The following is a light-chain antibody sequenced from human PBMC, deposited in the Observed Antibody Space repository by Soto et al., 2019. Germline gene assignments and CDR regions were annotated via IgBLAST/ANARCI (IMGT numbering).Light chain of an antibody. CDR2: TAS. CDR3: QQSYSRPRT. Sequence: DIQMTQSPSTLSASVGDRVTVTCRASQGISSWLAWYQQKPGKAPDLLIYTASSLESGVPSRFSGSGSGTDFTLTISSLQPEDFATYFCQQSYSRPRTFGQGTKVDIK. V-gene: IGKV1-39*01. J-gene: IGKJ1*01. CDR1: QGISSW.